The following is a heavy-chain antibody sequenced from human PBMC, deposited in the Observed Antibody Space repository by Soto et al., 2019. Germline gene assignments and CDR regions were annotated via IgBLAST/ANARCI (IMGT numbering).Heavy chain of an antibody. D-gene: IGHD2-2*01. CDR2: ITSSDVT. V-gene: IGHV3-48*01. CDR3: VGEVGFQLIY. J-gene: IGHJ4*02. CDR1: GFTFSTHS. Sequence: EVQLVESGGGLVQPGGSLTISCAASGFTFSTHSMNLVRQAPGKGLEWISYITSSDVTMYADSVKGRFTISRDNAKNALYLQMNSLRGEDTAVYFCVGEVGFQLIYWGKGTLVTVSS.